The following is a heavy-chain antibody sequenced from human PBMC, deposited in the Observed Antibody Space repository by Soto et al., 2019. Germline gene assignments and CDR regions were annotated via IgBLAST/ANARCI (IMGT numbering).Heavy chain of an antibody. D-gene: IGHD2-21*01. Sequence: GGSLRLSCAASGFTVSSNYMSWVRQAPGKGLEWVSGLSVSGGSTYYADSVKGRFTISRDTSKNTLFLQMNSLRAEDTAVYYCATAVPGGADDHNGMDVWGQGTTVTVSS. CDR3: ATAVPGGADDHNGMDV. V-gene: IGHV3-53*01. CDR1: GFTVSSNY. CDR2: SVSGGST. J-gene: IGHJ6*02.